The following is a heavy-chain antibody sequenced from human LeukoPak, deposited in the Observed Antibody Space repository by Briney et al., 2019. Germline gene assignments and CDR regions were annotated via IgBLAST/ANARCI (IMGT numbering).Heavy chain of an antibody. J-gene: IGHJ4*02. CDR1: GFTVSSNY. Sequence: GGSLRLSCAASGFTVSSNYMSWVRQAPGKGLEWVSAISGSGGSTYYADSVKGRFTISRDNSKNTLYLQMNSLRAEDTAVYYCAKDRLRYSSGWYPDYWGQGTLVTVSS. CDR2: ISGSGGST. V-gene: IGHV3-23*01. D-gene: IGHD6-19*01. CDR3: AKDRLRYSSGWYPDY.